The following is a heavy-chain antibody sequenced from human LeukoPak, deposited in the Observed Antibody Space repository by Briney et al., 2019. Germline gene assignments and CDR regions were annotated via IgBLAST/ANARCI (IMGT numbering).Heavy chain of an antibody. D-gene: IGHD3-22*01. CDR1: GYTFTGYY. CDR3: ARDQGTMIVVVINTLGFDY. CDR2: INPNSGGT. V-gene: IGHV1-2*02. Sequence: ASVKVSCKASGYTFTGYYMHWVRQAPGQGLEWMGWINPNSGGTNYAQKFQGRVTMTRDTSISTAYMELSRLRSDDTAVYYCARDQGTMIVVVINTLGFDYWGQGTLVTVSS. J-gene: IGHJ4*02.